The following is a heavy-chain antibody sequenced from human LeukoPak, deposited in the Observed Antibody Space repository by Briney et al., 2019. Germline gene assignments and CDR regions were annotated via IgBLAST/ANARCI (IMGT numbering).Heavy chain of an antibody. V-gene: IGHV3-74*01. CDR1: GFTFSSYW. D-gene: IGHD4-23*01. CDR2: IASDGSST. J-gene: IGHJ4*02. CDR3: ARGRPHGNDY. Sequence: GGSLRLSCAASGFTFSSYWMNWVHQAPGKGLVWVSRIASDGSSTTYADSVKGRFSISRDNAKNTLYLQMNSLRVEDTAVYYCARGRPHGNDYWGQGTLVTVSS.